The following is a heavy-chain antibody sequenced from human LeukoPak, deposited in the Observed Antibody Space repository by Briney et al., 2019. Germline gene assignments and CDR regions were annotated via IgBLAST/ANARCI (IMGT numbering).Heavy chain of an antibody. CDR3: ARKAQYNGHYPLDY. J-gene: IGHJ4*02. CDR1: GFIFSNYG. Sequence: GGSLRLSCAASGFIFSNYGMHWVRQAPGKGLEWVAVLWYDGSNKNYADSVQGRFTISRDSSKNTLFLQMNSLRAEDTALYFCARKAQYNGHYPLDYWGQGTLVTVSS. V-gene: IGHV3-33*01. CDR2: LWYDGSNK. D-gene: IGHD1-7*01.